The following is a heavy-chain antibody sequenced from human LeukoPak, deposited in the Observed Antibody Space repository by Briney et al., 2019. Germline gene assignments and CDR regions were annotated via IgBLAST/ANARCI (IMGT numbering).Heavy chain of an antibody. D-gene: IGHD4-17*01. V-gene: IGHV4-59*08. CDR3: ARHTYGDAGYNWFDP. CDR2: IYYSGST. J-gene: IGHJ5*02. CDR1: GGSITNYY. Sequence: SETLSLTCTVSGGSITNYYLSWLRQPPGKGLEWVGNIYYSGSTNYNPSLKSRVTISVDTSKNQFSLKLSSVTAADTAVYYCARHTYGDAGYNWFDPWGQGTLVTVSS.